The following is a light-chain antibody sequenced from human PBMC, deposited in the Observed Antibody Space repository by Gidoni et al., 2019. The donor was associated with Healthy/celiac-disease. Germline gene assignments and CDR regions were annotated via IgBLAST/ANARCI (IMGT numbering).Light chain of an antibody. CDR1: QSVSSY. J-gene: IGKJ4*01. CDR3: QHRSTWPLT. CDR2: DAS. V-gene: IGKV3-11*01. Sequence: EIVLTQSPAALSLFPGERATLSCRASQSVSSYLAWYQQKPGQVPRLLIYDASNRSAGIPDRFSGSGSGTDFTLTIGSLEPEDFAVYYCQHRSTWPLTFGGGTTVEIK.